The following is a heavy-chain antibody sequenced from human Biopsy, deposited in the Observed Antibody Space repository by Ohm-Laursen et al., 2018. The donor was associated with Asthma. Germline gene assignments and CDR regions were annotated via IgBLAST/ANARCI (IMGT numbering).Heavy chain of an antibody. CDR3: ARVFESSEWGPFYHFGLDV. Sequence: SLRLSCTASGFSFSDYYMTWMRQAPGKGLEWVSSISSSGSTTYPADSVKGRFTISRDNAQESLFLQMGSLRAEDTAIYYCARVFESSEWGPFYHFGLDVWGQGTTVAVSS. J-gene: IGHJ6*02. D-gene: IGHD6-25*01. CDR1: GFSFSDYY. V-gene: IGHV3-11*01. CDR2: ISSSGSTT.